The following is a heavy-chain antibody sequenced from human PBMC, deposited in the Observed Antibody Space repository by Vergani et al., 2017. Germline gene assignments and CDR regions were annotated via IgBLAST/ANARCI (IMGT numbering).Heavy chain of an antibody. J-gene: IGHJ4*02. CDR3: ARTPDYGGPFYFDY. D-gene: IGHD4-23*01. V-gene: IGHV3-30*03. CDR2: ISYDGSNK. CDR1: GFTFSSYG. Sequence: QVQLVESGGGVVQPGRSLRLSCAASGFTFSSYGMHWVRQAPGKGLEWVAVISYDGSNKYYADSVKGRFTISRDNAKNTLYLQMNSLRAEDTAVYYCARTPDYGGPFYFDYWGQGTLVTVSS.